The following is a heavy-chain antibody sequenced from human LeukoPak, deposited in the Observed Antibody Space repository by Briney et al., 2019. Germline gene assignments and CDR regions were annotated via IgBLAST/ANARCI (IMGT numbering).Heavy chain of an antibody. CDR2: ITHDGTT. D-gene: IGHD4-17*01. V-gene: IGHV3-15*01. J-gene: IGHJ4*02. Sequence: GGSLRLSCIVSGLVFNDAWMSWVRQAPGKGLEWVGRITHDGTTDYAAPVKGRFIISRDNSRGTFYLQMNSLKTDDTAMYYCTWMATVRTVVFWGQGTLVTVSS. CDR1: GLVFNDAW. CDR3: TWMATVRTVVF.